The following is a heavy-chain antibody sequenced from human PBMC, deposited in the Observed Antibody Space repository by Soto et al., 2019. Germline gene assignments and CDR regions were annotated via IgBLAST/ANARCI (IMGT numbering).Heavy chain of an antibody. CDR3: AKTYCNSATCYSGIFDS. J-gene: IGHJ4*02. CDR1: GYSFANYD. Sequence: GASVKVSCKASGYSFANYDINWVRQATGQGLEWMGWMNPDSGNTGYAQRFQGRVTMTRDTSSSTAYMELSSLRSDDTAVHFCAKTYCNSATCYSGIFDSWGQGTLVTVSS. V-gene: IGHV1-8*01. D-gene: IGHD2-2*02. CDR2: MNPDSGNT.